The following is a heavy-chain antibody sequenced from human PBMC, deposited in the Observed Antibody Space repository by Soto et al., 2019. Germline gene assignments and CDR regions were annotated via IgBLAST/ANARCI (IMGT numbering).Heavy chain of an antibody. Sequence: QVQLVQSGAEVKKPGASVKVSCKASGYTFTSYGISWVRQAPGQGLEWMGWISAYNGNTKNAQKLQGRVTMTTDTSTSTAYMELRSLTSDHTSLYYCTRLSPPVDYWGQGTLVTVSS. CDR2: ISAYNGNT. CDR3: TRLSPPVDY. CDR1: GYTFTSYG. J-gene: IGHJ4*02. V-gene: IGHV1-18*01.